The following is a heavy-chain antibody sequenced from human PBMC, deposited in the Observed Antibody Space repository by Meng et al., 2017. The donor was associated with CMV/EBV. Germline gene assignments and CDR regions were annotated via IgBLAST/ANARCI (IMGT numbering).Heavy chain of an antibody. CDR2: ISYDGSNK. V-gene: IGHV3-30-3*01. CDR3: ARTPVADTAMVHYYYYGMDV. D-gene: IGHD5-18*01. J-gene: IGHJ6*02. Sequence: GESLKISCAASGFTFSSYAMHWVRQAPGKGLEWVAVISYDGSNKYYADSVKGRFTISRDNSKNTLYLQMNSLRAEDTAVYYRARTPVADTAMVHYYYYGMDVWGQGTTVTVSS. CDR1: GFTFSSYA.